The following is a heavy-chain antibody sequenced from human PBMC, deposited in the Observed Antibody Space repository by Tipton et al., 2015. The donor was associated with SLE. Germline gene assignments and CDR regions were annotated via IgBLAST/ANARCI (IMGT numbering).Heavy chain of an antibody. CDR3: AKKLTASGYDW. V-gene: IGHV3-23*01. CDR2: ISSTGGST. CDR1: GFTFNIYD. Sequence: SLRLSCVGSGFTFNIYDMSWVRQAPGMGLEWVSGISSTGGSTFYADSVKGRFTISRDNSKNTLYLQMNSLRAQDTAVYYCAKKLTASGYDWWGQGTLVTVSS. D-gene: IGHD5-12*01. J-gene: IGHJ4*02.